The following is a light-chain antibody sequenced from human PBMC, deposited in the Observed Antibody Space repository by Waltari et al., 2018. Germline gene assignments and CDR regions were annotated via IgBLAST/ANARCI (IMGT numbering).Light chain of an antibody. V-gene: IGLV2-11*01. J-gene: IGLJ2*01. Sequence: QSALTQPRSVSGSPGQSLTISCTGTSSDVGSYNFVSWYRQYLGKAPKLMIYDVNERPSGVPDRFSGSKSGNTASLTISGLQAEDEADYYCCSYVGGNIIFGGGTKLTVL. CDR3: CSYVGGNII. CDR1: SSDVGSYNF. CDR2: DVN.